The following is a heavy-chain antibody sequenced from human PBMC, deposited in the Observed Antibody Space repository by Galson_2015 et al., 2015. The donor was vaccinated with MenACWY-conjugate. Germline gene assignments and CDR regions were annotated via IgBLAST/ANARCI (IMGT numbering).Heavy chain of an antibody. V-gene: IGHV4-39*01. Sequence: ETLSLTCSVSGGSISSHNYYWGWIRQPPGKGLEWIGTIYYSGSTYYNPSLNSRVTISVDTSKNQFSLKLSSVTTADTAIYYCARQGRSGSYHSPFDYWGRGTLVTVSS. CDR1: GGSISSHNYY. J-gene: IGHJ4*02. CDR2: IYYSGST. D-gene: IGHD1-26*01. CDR3: ARQGRSGSYHSPFDY.